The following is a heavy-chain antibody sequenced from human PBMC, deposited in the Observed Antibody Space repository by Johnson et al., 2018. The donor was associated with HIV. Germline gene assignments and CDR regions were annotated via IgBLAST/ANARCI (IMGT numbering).Heavy chain of an antibody. D-gene: IGHD1-7*01. Sequence: VQLVDSGGGLVQPGGSLRLSCAASGFTFSSYAMSWVRQAPGKGLEWVANIKQDGSEKYYVDSMKGRFTISRDNAKNTLYLQMNSLRAEDTAVYYCAREDQNWNYDHAFDIWGQGTMVTVSS. CDR1: GFTFSSYA. J-gene: IGHJ3*02. V-gene: IGHV3-7*01. CDR3: AREDQNWNYDHAFDI. CDR2: IKQDGSEK.